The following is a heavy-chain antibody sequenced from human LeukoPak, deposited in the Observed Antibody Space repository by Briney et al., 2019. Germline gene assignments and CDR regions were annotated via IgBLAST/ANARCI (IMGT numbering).Heavy chain of an antibody. J-gene: IGHJ6*02. D-gene: IGHD1-26*01. Sequence: ASVKVSCKASGYTFTSYGISWVRQAPGQGLEWMGWISGYNGNTNYAQKLQGRVTMTTDTSTSTAYMELSSLRSEDTAVYYCARVSLVGATTLEYYYYYYGMDVWGQGTTVTVSS. V-gene: IGHV1-18*01. CDR1: GYTFTSYG. CDR3: ARVSLVGATTLEYYYYYYGMDV. CDR2: ISGYNGNT.